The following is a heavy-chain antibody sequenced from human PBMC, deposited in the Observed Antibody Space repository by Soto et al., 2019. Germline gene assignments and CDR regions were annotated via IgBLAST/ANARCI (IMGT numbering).Heavy chain of an antibody. D-gene: IGHD5-12*01. CDR1: GGSISSGGYY. V-gene: IGHV4-31*03. CDR3: ARDSGSDSKYFDY. Sequence: QVQLQESGPGLAKPSQTLSLTCTVSGGSISSGGYYWSWIRQHPGKGLEWIGYIYYTGSTYYNPSLRSGVTISVDTSKNEFSLRLSSVTAADTAVYCCARDSGSDSKYFDYWGQGTLVTVSA. J-gene: IGHJ4*02. CDR2: IYYTGST.